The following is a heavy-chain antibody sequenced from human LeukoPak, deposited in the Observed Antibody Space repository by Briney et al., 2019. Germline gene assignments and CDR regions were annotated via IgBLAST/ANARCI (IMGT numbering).Heavy chain of an antibody. CDR2: IYHSGST. CDR1: GGSFSGYY. D-gene: IGHD3-22*01. CDR3: ARGGDYYDSSGYRVGARAFDI. V-gene: IGHV4-34*01. J-gene: IGHJ3*02. Sequence: PSETLSLTCAVYGGSFSGYYWSWIRQPPGKGLEWIGEIYHSGSTNYNPSLKSRVTISVDKSKNQFSLKLSSVTAADTAVYYCARGGDYYDSSGYRVGARAFDIWGQGTMVTVSS.